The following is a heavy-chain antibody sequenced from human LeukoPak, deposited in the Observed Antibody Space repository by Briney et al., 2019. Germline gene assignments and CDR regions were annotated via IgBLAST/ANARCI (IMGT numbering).Heavy chain of an antibody. CDR3: AREYGGAIDY. V-gene: IGHV1-2*02. J-gene: IGHJ4*02. D-gene: IGHD5-12*01. CDR1: GYTFTVYY. Sequence: ASVKVSCTASGYTFTVYYMHWVRQAPGQGVGWMGWINPNSGGTNYAQKFQGRVTMTRDTSISTAYMELSRLRSDDTAVYYCAREYGGAIDYWGQGTLVTVSS. CDR2: INPNSGGT.